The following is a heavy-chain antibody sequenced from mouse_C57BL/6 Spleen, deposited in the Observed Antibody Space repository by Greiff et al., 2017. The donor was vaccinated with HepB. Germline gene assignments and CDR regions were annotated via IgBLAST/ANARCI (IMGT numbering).Heavy chain of an antibody. J-gene: IGHJ1*03. CDR2: ISSGGDYI. CDR1: GFTFSSYA. CDR3: TRDTGYFDV. V-gene: IGHV5-9-1*02. Sequence: EVKVEESGEGLVKPGGSLKLSCAASGFTFSSYAMSWVRQTPEKRLEWVAYISSGGDYIYYADTVKGRFTISRDNARNTLYLQMSSLKSEDTAMYYCTRDTGYFDVWGTGTTVTVSS.